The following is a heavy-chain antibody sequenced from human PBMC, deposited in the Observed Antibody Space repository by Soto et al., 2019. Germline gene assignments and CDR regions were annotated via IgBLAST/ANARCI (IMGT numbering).Heavy chain of an antibody. D-gene: IGHD4-17*01. V-gene: IGHV4-30-4*01. CDR3: ATVPHEYGRTWVES. CDR2: IYYTGAT. Sequence: LXLICTFAGVAISRTSYVWGGIRQPPGEGLEWIGYIYYTGATHYNPSVNSRVTISLDTSKDQFSLNLSSVTAADTAIYYCATVPHEYGRTWVESRGQGTLGTVS. J-gene: IGHJ5*01. CDR1: GVAISRTSYV.